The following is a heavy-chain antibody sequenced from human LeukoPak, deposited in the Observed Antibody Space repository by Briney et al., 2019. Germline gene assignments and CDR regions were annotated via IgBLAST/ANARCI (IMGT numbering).Heavy chain of an antibody. CDR2: INHSGST. D-gene: IGHD4-23*01. Sequence: PSETLSLTCAVYGGSFSGYYWSRIRQPPGKGLEWIGEINHSGSTNYNPSLKSRVTISVDTSKNQFSLKLSSVTAADTAVYYCARGPDYYGGNSDFDYWGQGTLVTVSS. CDR1: GGSFSGYY. V-gene: IGHV4-34*01. J-gene: IGHJ4*02. CDR3: ARGPDYYGGNSDFDY.